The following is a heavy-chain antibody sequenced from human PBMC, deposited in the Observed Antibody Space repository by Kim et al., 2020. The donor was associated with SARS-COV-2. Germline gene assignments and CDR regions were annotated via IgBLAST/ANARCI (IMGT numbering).Heavy chain of an antibody. D-gene: IGHD2-15*01. CDR1: GGSISSSSYY. CDR2: IYYSGST. CDR3: ARQARVVVAATLWFDP. Sequence: SETLSLTCTVSGGSISSSSYYWGWIRQPPGKGLEWIGSIYYSGSTYYNPSLKSRVTISVDTSKNQFSLTLSSVTAADTAVYYCARQARVVVAATLWFDPWGQGTLVTVSS. J-gene: IGHJ5*02. V-gene: IGHV4-39*01.